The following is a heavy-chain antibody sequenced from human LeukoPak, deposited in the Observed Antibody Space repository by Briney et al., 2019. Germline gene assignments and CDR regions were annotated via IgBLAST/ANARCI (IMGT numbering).Heavy chain of an antibody. D-gene: IGHD2-15*01. J-gene: IGHJ4*02. V-gene: IGHV3-23*01. CDR1: GFTFSSYG. CDR2: ISGSGGST. Sequence: QTGGSLRLSCAASGFTFSSYGMTWVRQAPGKGLEWVSGISGSGGSTYYEDSVKGRFNISRDNSKNTLYLQMNSLRAEDTAVYYCAKNSGGTCYSHLDYWGQGTLVTVSS. CDR3: AKNSGGTCYSHLDY.